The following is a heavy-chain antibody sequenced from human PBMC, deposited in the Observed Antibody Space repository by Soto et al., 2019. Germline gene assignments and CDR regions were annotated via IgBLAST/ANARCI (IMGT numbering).Heavy chain of an antibody. J-gene: IGHJ5*02. CDR2: ISGFDGDR. Sequence: QVHLVQSGGEMKKLGASVKVSCKASGYTFTDFGISWVRQAPGQGLEWMGWISGFDGDRNYAQKFQGRVTLTTDTSATTAYMELRSLTSDDAAIYYCARDYDRWGEGWFDPGGQGTLVTVSS. CDR1: GYTFTDFG. D-gene: IGHD3-16*01. CDR3: ARDYDRWGEGWFDP. V-gene: IGHV1-18*01.